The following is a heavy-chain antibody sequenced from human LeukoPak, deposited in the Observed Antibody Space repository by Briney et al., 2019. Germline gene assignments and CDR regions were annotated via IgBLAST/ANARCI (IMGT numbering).Heavy chain of an antibody. Sequence: PSETLSLTCTVSGGSISSYYWSWIRQPPGKGLEWIGYIYYSGSTNYNPSFKCRVTISVDTSKNQFSLKLSSVTAADTAVYYCASSDSSSLDYWGQGTLVTVSS. CDR1: GGSISSYY. J-gene: IGHJ4*02. D-gene: IGHD6-6*01. CDR2: IYYSGST. CDR3: ASSDSSSLDY. V-gene: IGHV4-59*01.